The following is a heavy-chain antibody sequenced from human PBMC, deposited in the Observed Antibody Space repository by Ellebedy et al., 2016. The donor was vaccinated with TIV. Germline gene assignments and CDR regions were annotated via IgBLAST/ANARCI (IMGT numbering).Heavy chain of an antibody. V-gene: IGHV3-73*01. Sequence: GGSLRLSCAASGFSFSDSAMHWVRQASGKGLEWVGRIRRKVDSHVTIYAKSVQGRFTISRDDSKQMAFLQRNSLKIEDTAVYYCVVDIAGDLALFDYWGQGTLVSVSA. J-gene: IGHJ4*02. CDR2: IRRKVDSHVT. CDR3: VVDIAGDLALFDY. CDR1: GFSFSDSA. D-gene: IGHD3-16*01.